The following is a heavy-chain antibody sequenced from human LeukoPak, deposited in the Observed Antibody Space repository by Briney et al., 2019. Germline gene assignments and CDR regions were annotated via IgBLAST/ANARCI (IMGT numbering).Heavy chain of an antibody. CDR1: GGSFSGYY. J-gene: IGHJ6*03. D-gene: IGHD2-21*02. CDR3: ARYCGGDCPEGYYYMDV. V-gene: IGHV4-34*01. Sequence: SETLSLTCAVYGGSFSGYYWSWIRQPPGKGLEWIGEINHSGSTNYNPSLKSRVTISVDTSKNQFSLKLSSVTAADTAVYYCARYCGGDCPEGYYYMDVWGKGTTVTVSS. CDR2: INHSGST.